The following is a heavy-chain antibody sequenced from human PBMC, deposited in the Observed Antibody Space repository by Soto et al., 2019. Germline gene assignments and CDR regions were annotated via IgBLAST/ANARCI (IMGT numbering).Heavy chain of an antibody. Sequence: GGSLRLSCVASGFTFSNYNMNSVRQAPGKGLEWVSHISGTSVYIHYADSVKGRFTISRDNAKNSVYLQMDSLRVEDTAVYYCAREGALKSFSSWDQGALVTVSS. CDR2: ISGTSVYI. CDR3: AREGALKSFSS. V-gene: IGHV3-21*01. CDR1: GFTFSNYN. J-gene: IGHJ4*02.